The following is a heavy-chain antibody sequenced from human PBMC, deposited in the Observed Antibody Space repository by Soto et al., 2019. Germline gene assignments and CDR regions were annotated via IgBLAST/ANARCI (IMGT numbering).Heavy chain of an antibody. Sequence: EVQLLESGGGLVQPGGSLRLSCEASGFSFSNYALSWVRQSPGKWLEWVSTFSAGGRAYYAASVKGRFTIAKDTYKNTLHLQASSLRAEDTAVYYCAKESMPEHYGETLFDYWGQGTRVTVSS. D-gene: IGHD4-17*01. CDR3: AKESMPEHYGETLFDY. CDR2: FSAGGRA. J-gene: IGHJ4*02. V-gene: IGHV3-23*01. CDR1: GFSFSNYA.